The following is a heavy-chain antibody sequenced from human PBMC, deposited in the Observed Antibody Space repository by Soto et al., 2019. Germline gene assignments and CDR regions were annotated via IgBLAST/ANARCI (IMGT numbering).Heavy chain of an antibody. Sequence: EVQPVESGGVLVQPGWSLRLSCAASGFTLSGRSMHWVRQAPGKGLVWVSGIDNAGSDSTYADSVKGRFTSSRDNAKNMLSRQMMSLRVEDTAVYYCARGWFGPDFWGKGTTVTVSS. CDR3: ARGWFGPDF. V-gene: IGHV3-74*01. CDR2: IDNAGSDS. CDR1: GFTLSGRS. D-gene: IGHD3-10*01. J-gene: IGHJ6*04.